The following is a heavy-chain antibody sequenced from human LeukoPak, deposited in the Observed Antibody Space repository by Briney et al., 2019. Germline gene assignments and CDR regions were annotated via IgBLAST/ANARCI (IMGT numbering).Heavy chain of an antibody. CDR1: GFTFSSYA. V-gene: IGHV3-30-3*01. J-gene: IGHJ6*02. CDR2: ISYDGSNK. Sequence: GGSLRLSCAASGFTFSSYAMHWVRQAPGKGLECVAVISYDGSNKYHADSVKGRFTISRDNSKNTLYLQMNSLRAEDTAVYYCARGIAPPTAYYYYGMDVWGQGTTVTVSS. CDR3: ARGIAPPTAYYYYGMDV. D-gene: IGHD6-13*01.